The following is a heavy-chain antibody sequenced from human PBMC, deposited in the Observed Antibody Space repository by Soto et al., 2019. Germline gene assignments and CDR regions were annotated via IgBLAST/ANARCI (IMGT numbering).Heavy chain of an antibody. J-gene: IGHJ6*03. Sequence: SQTLSLPCAISGDSVSSNSAAWNWIRQSPSRGLEWLGRTYYRSKWYNDYAVSVKSRITINPDTSKNQFSLQLNSVTPEDTAVYYCARAVVATISMSYYYYYYMDVWGKGTTVTVSS. CDR1: GDSVSSNSAA. CDR3: ARAVVATISMSYYYYYYMDV. V-gene: IGHV6-1*01. D-gene: IGHD5-12*01. CDR2: TYYRSKWYN.